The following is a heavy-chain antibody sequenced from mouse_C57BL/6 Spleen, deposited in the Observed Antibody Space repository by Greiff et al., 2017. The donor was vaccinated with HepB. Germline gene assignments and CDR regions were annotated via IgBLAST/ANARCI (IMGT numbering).Heavy chain of an antibody. CDR3: ARKLGAWFAY. CDR1: GYTFTSYW. Sequence: VQLQQPGAELVRPGSSVKLSCKASGYTFTSYWMDWVKQRPGQGLEWIGNIYPSDSETHYNHKFKDKATLTVDKSSSTAYMQLSSLTSEDSAVYYCARKLGAWFAYWGQGTLVTVSA. D-gene: IGHD4-1*01. J-gene: IGHJ3*01. CDR2: IYPSDSET. V-gene: IGHV1-61*01.